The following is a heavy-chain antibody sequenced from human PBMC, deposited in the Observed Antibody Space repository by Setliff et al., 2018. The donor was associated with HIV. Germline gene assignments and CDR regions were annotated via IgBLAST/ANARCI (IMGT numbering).Heavy chain of an antibody. Sequence: SVKVSCKASGGTFSSYAISWVRQAPGQGLEWMGGIIPISGTANYAQKFQGRVTITADESTSTAYMELSSLRSEDTAVYYCASPWGGSYYYYGMDVWGQGTTVTVSS. CDR1: GGTFSSYA. CDR3: ASPWGGSYYYYGMDV. D-gene: IGHD3-16*01. V-gene: IGHV1-69*13. CDR2: IIPISGTA. J-gene: IGHJ6*02.